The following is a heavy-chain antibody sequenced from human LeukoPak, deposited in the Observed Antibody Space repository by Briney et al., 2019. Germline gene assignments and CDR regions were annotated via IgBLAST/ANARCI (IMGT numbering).Heavy chain of an antibody. CDR2: IYTRGST. V-gene: IGHV4-61*02. CDR3: ARAVAYGIDTGYLDY. D-gene: IGHD2-8*02. Sequence: SQTLSLTCSVSGGSISSGSYYWSWIRQPAGKGLEWIGRIYTRGSTNYNPSLKSRVTISVDTSKNQFSLNLNSVTAADTAVYYCARAVAYGIDTGYLDYWGQGTLVTVSS. CDR1: GGSISSGSYY. J-gene: IGHJ4*02.